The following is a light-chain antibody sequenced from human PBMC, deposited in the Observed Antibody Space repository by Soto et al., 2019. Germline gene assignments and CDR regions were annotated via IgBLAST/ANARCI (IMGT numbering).Light chain of an antibody. V-gene: IGLV2-14*03. CDR3: SSYTTSNTRQIV. CDR1: SSDVGGYNY. J-gene: IGLJ1*01. CDR2: DVS. Sequence: QSVLTQPASVCGSPGQSITISCTGTSSDVGGYNYVSWYQHHPGKAPKLIIYDVSNRPSGVSIRFSGSKSDNTASLTISGIQPEDEADYHCSSYTTSNTRQIVFGTGTKVTVL.